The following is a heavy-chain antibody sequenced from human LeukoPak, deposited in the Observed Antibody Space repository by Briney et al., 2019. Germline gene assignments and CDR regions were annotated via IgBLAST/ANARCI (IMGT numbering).Heavy chain of an antibody. CDR2: ISAYNGNT. CDR3: ARAGPYYYDSSGCDY. CDR1: GYTFTSYG. D-gene: IGHD3-22*01. J-gene: IGHJ4*02. Sequence: ASVKVSCMASGYTFTSYGISWVRQAPGQGREWMGWISAYNGNTNYAQKLQGRVTMTTDTSTSTAYMELRSLRSDDTAVYYCARAGPYYYDSSGCDYWGQGTLVTVSS. V-gene: IGHV1-18*01.